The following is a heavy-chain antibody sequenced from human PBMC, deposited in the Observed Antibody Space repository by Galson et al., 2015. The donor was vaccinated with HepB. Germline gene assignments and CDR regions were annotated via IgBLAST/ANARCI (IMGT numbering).Heavy chain of an antibody. CDR1: GGAFSTYV. V-gene: IGHV1-69*13. D-gene: IGHD1-1*01. J-gene: IGHJ4*02. CDR2: IIPIFRLA. Sequence: SVKVSCKASGGAFSTYVITWVRQAPGQGLEWIGGIIPIFRLAQSALKYQGRVTITADESTSTAYLDMNSLRSEDTAIYYCARVGKTGKFYSFLEYWGQGTLVTVSS. CDR3: ARVGKTGKFYSFLEY.